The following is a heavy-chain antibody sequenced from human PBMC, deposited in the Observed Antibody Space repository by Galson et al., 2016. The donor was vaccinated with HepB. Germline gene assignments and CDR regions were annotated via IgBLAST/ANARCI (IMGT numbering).Heavy chain of an antibody. Sequence: SLRLSCAASGFISSSYWMSWVRQAPGKGLEWVANIKQDGSEKYYMDSVKGRFTISRDNAKNSLYLQMNSLRAEDAALYYCARYGDYVGVYSWGQG. J-gene: IGHJ1*01. CDR1: GFISSSYW. D-gene: IGHD4-17*01. CDR2: IKQDGSEK. CDR3: ARYGDYVGVYS. V-gene: IGHV3-7*03.